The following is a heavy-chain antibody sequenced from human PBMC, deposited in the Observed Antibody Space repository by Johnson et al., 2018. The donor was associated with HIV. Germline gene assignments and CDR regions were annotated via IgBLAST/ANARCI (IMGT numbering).Heavy chain of an antibody. D-gene: IGHD3-3*01. Sequence: VQLVESGGGVVPPGGSLRLSCAASGFAFSNYGLHWVRQSPGRGLEWVAFIRYDESDKYYADSVKGRFTMSRDNSKNTVYLQMNSLRVEDTAVYYCTKDGQPYYNFWSASPDVVDIWGQGTMVSVSS. J-gene: IGHJ3*02. CDR1: GFAFSNYG. CDR2: IRYDESDK. V-gene: IGHV3-30*02. CDR3: TKDGQPYYNFWSASPDVVDI.